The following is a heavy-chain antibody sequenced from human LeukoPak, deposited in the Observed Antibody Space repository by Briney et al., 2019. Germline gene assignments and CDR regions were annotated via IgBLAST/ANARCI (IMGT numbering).Heavy chain of an antibody. J-gene: IGHJ3*02. V-gene: IGHV5-51*01. CDR3: ARLVTMVRGVIHDAFDI. CDR1: GYSFTSYW. D-gene: IGHD3-10*01. CDR2: IYPGDSDT. Sequence: GESLRISCKGSGYSFTSYWIGWVRQMPGKGLEWMGIIYPGDSDTRYSPSFQGQVTISADKSISTAYLQWSSLKASDTAMYYCARLVTMVRGVIHDAFDIWGQGTMVTVSS.